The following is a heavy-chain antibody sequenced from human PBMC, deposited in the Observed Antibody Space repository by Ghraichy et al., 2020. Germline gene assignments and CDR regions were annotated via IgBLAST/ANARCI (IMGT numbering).Heavy chain of an antibody. CDR1: GGSISSYY. D-gene: IGHD4-17*01. V-gene: IGHV4-4*09. J-gene: IGHJ5*02. Sequence: SETLSLTCTVSGGSISSYYWSWIRQPPGKGLEWIGYIYTSGSTNYNPSLKSRVTISVDTSKNQFSLKLSSVTAADTAVYYCARVPGDTVTKLWFDPWGQGTLVTVSS. CDR3: ARVPGDTVTKLWFDP. CDR2: IYTSGST.